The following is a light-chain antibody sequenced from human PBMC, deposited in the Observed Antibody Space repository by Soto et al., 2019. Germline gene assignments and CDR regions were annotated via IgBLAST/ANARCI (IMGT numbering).Light chain of an antibody. CDR1: QSINNR. CDR2: DAS. J-gene: IGKJ1*01. Sequence: IQMTQSPSTLSASIGDRVTITCRASQSINNRLAWYQQMPGKAPNLLIYDASSLESGVPSRFRGSGSETEFTLTISGLQPDDFATYYCQQFMDGWTFGQGTKVDIK. V-gene: IGKV1-5*01. CDR3: QQFMDGWT.